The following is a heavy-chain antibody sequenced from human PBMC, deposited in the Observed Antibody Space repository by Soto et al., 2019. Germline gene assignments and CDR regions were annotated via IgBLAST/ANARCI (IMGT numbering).Heavy chain of an antibody. CDR2: INHSGST. CDR1: GGCFSGYY. Sequence: SETLSLTCAVYGGCFSGYYWSWIRQPPGKGLEWIVEINHSGSTNYNPSLKSRVTISVDTSKNQFSLKLSSVTAADTAVYYCARGLTVVVPAIIDPWGQGTLVTVSS. V-gene: IGHV4-34*01. CDR3: ARGLTVVVPAIIDP. D-gene: IGHD2-2*01. J-gene: IGHJ5*02.